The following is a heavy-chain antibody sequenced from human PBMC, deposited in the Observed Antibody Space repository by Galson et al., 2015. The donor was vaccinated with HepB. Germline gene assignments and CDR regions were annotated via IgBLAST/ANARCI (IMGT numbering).Heavy chain of an antibody. CDR2: ISDSGDTT. J-gene: IGHJ6*02. CDR3: AKRVVTALYYGLDV. V-gene: IGHV3-23*01. Sequence: SLRLSCAGSGFTFSSYAMNWVRQAPGKGLQWVAQISDSGDTTNNTDSVKGRFTISRDNSKNTVYLQMNSLRADDTAVYYCAKRVVTALYYGLDVWGQGTTVTVSS. D-gene: IGHD5-18*01. CDR1: GFTFSSYA.